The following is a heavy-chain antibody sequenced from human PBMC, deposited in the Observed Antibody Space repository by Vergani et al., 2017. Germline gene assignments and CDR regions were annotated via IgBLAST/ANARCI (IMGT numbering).Heavy chain of an antibody. D-gene: IGHD6-19*01. Sequence: QVQLVQSGAEVKKPGASVKVSCKASGYTFTSYAMHWVRQAPGQRLEWMGWINAGNGNTKYSQKFQGRVTITRDTSASTAYMELSSLRSEDTAVYYCARIAVAGSYYYYYMDVWGKGTTVTVSS. CDR2: INAGNGNT. CDR1: GYTFTSYA. J-gene: IGHJ6*03. V-gene: IGHV1-3*01. CDR3: ARIAVAGSYYYYYMDV.